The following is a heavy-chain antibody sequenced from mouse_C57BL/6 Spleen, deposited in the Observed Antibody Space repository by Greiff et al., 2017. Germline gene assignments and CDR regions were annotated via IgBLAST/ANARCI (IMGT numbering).Heavy chain of an antibody. V-gene: IGHV2-9*01. CDR2: IWGGGST. CDR1: GFSLTSYG. CDR3: AKQGGITTVGYWYFDV. D-gene: IGHD1-1*01. Sequence: QVQLQQSGPGLVAPSQSLSITCTVSGFSLTSYGVDWVRQPPGKGLEWLGVIWGGGSTNYNSALMSSLSISKDNSKGQVFLKMNSLQTNDTAMYYCAKQGGITTVGYWYFDVWGTGTTVTVSS. J-gene: IGHJ1*03.